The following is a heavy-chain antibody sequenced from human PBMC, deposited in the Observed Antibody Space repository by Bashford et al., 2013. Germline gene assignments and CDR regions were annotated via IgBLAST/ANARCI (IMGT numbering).Heavy chain of an antibody. V-gene: IGHV4-31*03. CDR3: AKDRAYNWLDP. J-gene: IGHJ5*02. Sequence: SETLSLTCSVSGVSVSRANYYWHWIRQYPGKGLEWIGYIEYTGSPYYNPSLKSRLTISVDTSKNQISLKLTSVTAADTAVYYCAKDRAYNWLDPWGQGTLVTVSS. CDR2: IEYTGSP. CDR1: GVSVSRANYY.